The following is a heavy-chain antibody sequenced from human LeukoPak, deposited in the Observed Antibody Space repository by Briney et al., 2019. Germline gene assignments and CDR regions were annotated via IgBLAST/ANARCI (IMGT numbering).Heavy chain of an antibody. V-gene: IGHV4-4*09. J-gene: IGHJ4*02. CDR1: GGSISNYY. CDR2: IYTSGST. Sequence: SETLSLTCTVSGGSISNYYWSWIRQPPGKGLEWIGYIYTSGSTNYNPSLKSRVTISVDTSKSQFSLKLSSVTAADTAVYYCARGVYYYDSNGYYYSYFDYWGQGTLVTVSS. CDR3: ARGVYYYDSNGYYYSYFDY. D-gene: IGHD3-22*01.